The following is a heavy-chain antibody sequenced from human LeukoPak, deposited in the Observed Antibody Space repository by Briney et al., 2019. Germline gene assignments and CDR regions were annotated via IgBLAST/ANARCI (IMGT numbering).Heavy chain of an antibody. D-gene: IGHD5-12*01. Sequence: GGSLSLSCAASGFTLSSYAINGVPQAPGKGRQWVSTKSGSGVSTNYADSVTGRFTICRDYSKNTLYLQMNSLRAEDTAVYCCGKDLRGRSSGYDSLVSWGQGTLVTV. CDR2: KSGSGVST. CDR1: GFTLSSYA. J-gene: IGHJ4*02. CDR3: GKDLRGRSSGYDSLVS. V-gene: IGHV3-23*01.